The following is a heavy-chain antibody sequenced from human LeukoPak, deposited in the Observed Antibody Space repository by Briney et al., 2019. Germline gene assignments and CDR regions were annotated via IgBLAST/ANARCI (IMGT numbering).Heavy chain of an antibody. D-gene: IGHD3-22*01. V-gene: IGHV3-23*01. J-gene: IGHJ4*02. CDR2: ISGSGGST. CDR3: AKPITMIVVVVPNFDY. Sequence: GGSLRLSCAAPGFTFSSYAMSWVRQAPGKGLEWVSAISGSGGSTYYADSVKGRFTISRDNSKNTLYLQMNSLRAEDTAVYYCAKPITMIVVVVPNFDYWGQGTLVTVSS. CDR1: GFTFSSYA.